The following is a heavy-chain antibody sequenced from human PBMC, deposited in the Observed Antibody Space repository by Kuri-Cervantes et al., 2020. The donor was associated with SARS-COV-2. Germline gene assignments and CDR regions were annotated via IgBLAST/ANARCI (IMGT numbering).Heavy chain of an antibody. CDR1: GGSISGYF. D-gene: IGHD6-19*01. Sequence: GSLRLSCTLSGGSISGYFWGWIRQPPGKGLEWIATIHSGGNTYYNVSLRSRLTMSVDTSKNQFSLRLTSVTAADMAVYYCIAYPHGWVTGGGFWGQGTLVTVSS. CDR2: IHSGGNT. CDR3: IAYPHGWVTGGGF. V-gene: IGHV4-59*04. J-gene: IGHJ4*02.